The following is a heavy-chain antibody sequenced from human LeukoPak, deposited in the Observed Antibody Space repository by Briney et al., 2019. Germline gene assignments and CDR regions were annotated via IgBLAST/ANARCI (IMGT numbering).Heavy chain of an antibody. CDR3: ARDQTRYGENWFDP. CDR2: ISYDGSNK. Sequence: GRSLRLSCAASGFTFTSYAMHWVRQAPGKGLEWVAVISYDGSNKYYADSVKGRFTISRDNSKNTLYLQMNSLRAEDTAVYYCARDQTRYGENWFDPWGQGTLVTVSS. D-gene: IGHD4-17*01. J-gene: IGHJ5*02. CDR1: GFTFTSYA. V-gene: IGHV3-30-3*01.